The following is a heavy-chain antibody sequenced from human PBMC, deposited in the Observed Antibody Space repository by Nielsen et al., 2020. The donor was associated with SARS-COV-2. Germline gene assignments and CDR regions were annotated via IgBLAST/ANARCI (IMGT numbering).Heavy chain of an antibody. CDR3: VARRSSGGDWFFDL. D-gene: IGHD3-16*01. Sequence: GESLKISCQGSGYSFPNYWVGWVRQMPGKGLEWMGIIYPGDSATRYSPSFQGHVTLAADKSTSTAYLQWDSLKASDAAMYYCVARRSSGGDWFFDLWGRGTQVIVSS. CDR1: GYSFPNYW. J-gene: IGHJ2*01. CDR2: IYPGDSAT. V-gene: IGHV5-51*01.